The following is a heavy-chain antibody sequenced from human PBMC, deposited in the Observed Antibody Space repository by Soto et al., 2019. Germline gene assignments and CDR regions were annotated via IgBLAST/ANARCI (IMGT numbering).Heavy chain of an antibody. CDR2: IGTGGDT. CDR1: GFTFSSYD. D-gene: IGHD5-18*01. CDR3: ARKDTAYGISHLAY. Sequence: PGGSLSLSCAASGFTFSSYDFHWVRQPPGEGLEWVSAIGTGGDTYYQVSVKGRFTISRENAENSVYLQMNSLRAEDTAVYYCARKDTAYGISHLAYWSQGILVIGSS. V-gene: IGHV3-13*01. J-gene: IGHJ4*02.